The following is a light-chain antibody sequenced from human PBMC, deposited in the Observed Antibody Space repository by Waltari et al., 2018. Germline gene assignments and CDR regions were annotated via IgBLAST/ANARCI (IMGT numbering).Light chain of an antibody. CDR1: HSLSHSEGMPY. CDR3: MQSAQLPVT. CDR2: EVS. V-gene: IGKV2D-29*02. J-gene: IGKJ5*01. Sequence: VMTQTHLPLSVNSGQPASISCQHSHSLSHSEGMPYLSWYLQKPGQSPHLLVYEVSTRSSGVPERFSRSDAGTDFTLKISRVEAEDVGLYFCMQSAQLPVTFGQGTRLDI.